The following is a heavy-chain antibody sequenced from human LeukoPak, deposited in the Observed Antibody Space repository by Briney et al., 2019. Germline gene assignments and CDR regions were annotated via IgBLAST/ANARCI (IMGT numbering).Heavy chain of an antibody. CDR3: ARAVLRFLEWTYYYYYMDV. J-gene: IGHJ6*03. Sequence: ASVKVSCKASGYTFTCYGISWVRQAPGQGLEWMGWISAYNGNTNYAQKLQGRVTMTTDTSTSTAYMELRSLRSDDTAVYYCARAVLRFLEWTYYYYYMDVWGKGTTVTVSS. CDR2: ISAYNGNT. V-gene: IGHV1-18*01. CDR1: GYTFTCYG. D-gene: IGHD3-3*01.